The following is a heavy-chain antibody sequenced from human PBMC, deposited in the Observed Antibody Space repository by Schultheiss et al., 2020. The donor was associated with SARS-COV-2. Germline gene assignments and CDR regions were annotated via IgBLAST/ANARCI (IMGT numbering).Heavy chain of an antibody. CDR2: IYPGDSDT. CDR3: ASSDCSGGSCYSEFDY. CDR1: GYIFTSYW. V-gene: IGHV5-51*01. J-gene: IGHJ4*02. Sequence: GESLKISCKGSGYIFTSYWITWVRQMPGKGLEWMEIIYPGDSDTTYSPSFQGQVTISADKSISTAYLQWSSLKASDTAMYYCASSDCSGGSCYSEFDYWGQGTLVTVSS. D-gene: IGHD2-15*01.